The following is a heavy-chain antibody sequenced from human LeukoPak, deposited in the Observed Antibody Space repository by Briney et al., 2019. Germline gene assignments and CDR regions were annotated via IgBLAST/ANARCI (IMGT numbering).Heavy chain of an antibody. Sequence: GGSLRLSCAASGFTFSSYEMNWVRQAPGKGLEWVSYISSSGSTIYYADSVKGRFTISRDNAKNSLYLQMNSLRAEDTAVYYCARVGDIVVVPAATECDYWGQGTLVTVSS. D-gene: IGHD2-2*01. J-gene: IGHJ4*02. CDR1: GFTFSSYE. CDR3: ARVGDIVVVPAATECDY. V-gene: IGHV3-48*03. CDR2: ISSSGSTI.